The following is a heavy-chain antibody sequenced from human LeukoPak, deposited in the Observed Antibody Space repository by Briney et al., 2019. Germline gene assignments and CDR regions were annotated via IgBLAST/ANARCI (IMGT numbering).Heavy chain of an antibody. CDR3: VRESIRGTRDFDY. CDR1: GFTFSSYA. D-gene: IGHD2-21*01. Sequence: SGGSLRLSCAASGFTFSSYAMSWVRQAPGKGLEWVSAISGSGGSTYYAVSVKGRFTISRDNAKNTLYLQMNSLRAEDTAVYYCVRESIRGTRDFDYWGQGTLVTVSS. J-gene: IGHJ4*02. V-gene: IGHV3-23*01. CDR2: ISGSGGST.